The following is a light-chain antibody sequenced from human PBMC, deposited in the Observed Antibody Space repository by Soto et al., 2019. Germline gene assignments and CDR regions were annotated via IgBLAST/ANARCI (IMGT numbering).Light chain of an antibody. Sequence: QLVLTQPPSVSGAPGQRVVISCTGTNSNIGASHDVHWYQQLPGTAPRLLIYGNNNRPSGVSDRFSGSRSDTSASLAITGLQGEDEADYYCQSYDSSLGGSLFGGGTQLTVL. CDR2: GNN. CDR1: NSNIGASHD. V-gene: IGLV1-40*01. CDR3: QSYDSSLGGSL. J-gene: IGLJ2*01.